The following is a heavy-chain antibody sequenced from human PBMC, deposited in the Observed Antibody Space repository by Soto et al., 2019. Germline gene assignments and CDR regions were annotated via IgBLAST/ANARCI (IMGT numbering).Heavy chain of an antibody. V-gene: IGHV6-1*01. CDR1: GDSVSSNTAA. CDR2: TYYRSNWRH. J-gene: IGHJ4*02. CDR3: DRGVAGNGFDL. Sequence: QTLSLTCAISGDSVSSNTAAWNWIRSSPSRGLEWLGRTYYRSNWRHDYAVSVKSRITVNPDTSKNHFSLQLNSVTPDDTAVYYCDRGVAGNGFDLWGQGTLVTVYS. D-gene: IGHD6-19*01.